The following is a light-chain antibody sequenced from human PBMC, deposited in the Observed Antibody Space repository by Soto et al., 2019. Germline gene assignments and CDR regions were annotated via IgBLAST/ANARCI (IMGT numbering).Light chain of an antibody. CDR3: QQRSNFLT. CDR1: QSVSSY. Sequence: EIVVRQSPATLSLSPGERATLSCRASQSVSSYLAWYQQKPGQAPRLLIYDASNRATGIPARFSGSGSGTDFTLTISSLEPEDFAVYYCQQRSNFLTFGQGTKVAIK. V-gene: IGKV3-11*01. CDR2: DAS. J-gene: IGKJ1*01.